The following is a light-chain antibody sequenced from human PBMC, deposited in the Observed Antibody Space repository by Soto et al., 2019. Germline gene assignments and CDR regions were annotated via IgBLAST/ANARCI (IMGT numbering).Light chain of an antibody. J-gene: IGKJ1*01. V-gene: IGKV1-8*01. CDR3: QQYNSYWT. Sequence: AIRMTQSPSSLSASTGDRVTITCRASQGISSYLAWYQQKPGKAPKLLIYAASTLQSGVPSRFSGSGSGTDFTLTISGLQSEDFATYYCQQYNSYWTFGQGTKVDNK. CDR1: QGISSY. CDR2: AAS.